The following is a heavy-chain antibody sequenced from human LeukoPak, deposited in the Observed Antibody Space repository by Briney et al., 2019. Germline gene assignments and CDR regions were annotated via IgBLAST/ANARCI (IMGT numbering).Heavy chain of an antibody. J-gene: IGHJ4*02. CDR1: GVTFSNYS. D-gene: IGHD5-12*01. CDR3: ARAGSHRNSGYDY. Sequence: GGSLRLSCAASGVTFSNYSMNWVRQAPGKGPEWVSYISSSTSTMYYPDSVKGRFTISRDNAKNSPYLQMNSLRAEDTAVYYCARAGSHRNSGYDYWGQGTLVTVSS. CDR2: ISSSTSTM. V-gene: IGHV3-48*04.